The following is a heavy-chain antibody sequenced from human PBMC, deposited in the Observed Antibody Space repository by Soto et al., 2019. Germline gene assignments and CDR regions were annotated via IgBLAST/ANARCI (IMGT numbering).Heavy chain of an antibody. CDR1: GDTFTTYD. CDR3: ARPDCTNGVCYHFYDI. V-gene: IGHV1-8*01. Sequence: ASVKVSCKASGDTFTTYDINWVRQATGHGLEWMGWINPNSGNICYAQRFQGRVTMTRDTAIRTAYMEVSSLRSDDTAMYYCARPDCTNGVCYHFYDIWGQGTMVTVSS. D-gene: IGHD2-8*01. J-gene: IGHJ3*02. CDR2: INPNSGNI.